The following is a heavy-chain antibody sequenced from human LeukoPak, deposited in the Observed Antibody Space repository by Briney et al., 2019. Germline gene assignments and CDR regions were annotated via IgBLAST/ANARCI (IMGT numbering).Heavy chain of an antibody. V-gene: IGHV3-23*01. J-gene: IGHJ4*02. CDR3: AKAAVYHDSCPDS. D-gene: IGHD5/OR15-5a*01. CDR1: GFILSTYT. CDR2: ISSSGDST. Sequence: GGSLRLSCAASGFILSTYTMNWVRQAPGKGLEWVSSISSSGDSTYYADSVKGRFTISRDNSKNTLYLQVNSLRAEDTAIYYCAKAAVYHDSCPDSWGQGTLVTVSS.